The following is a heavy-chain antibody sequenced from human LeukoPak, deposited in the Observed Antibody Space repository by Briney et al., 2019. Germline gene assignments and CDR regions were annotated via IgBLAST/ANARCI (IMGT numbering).Heavy chain of an antibody. J-gene: IGHJ4*02. CDR2: IKQDGSEK. V-gene: IGHV3-7*01. Sequence: GGSLRLSCAASGFTFSSYWMSWVRQAPGRGLEWVANIKQDGSEKYYVDSVKGRFTISRDNAKNSLYLQMNSLRAEDTAVYYCARDNWNYVNDYWGQGTLVTVSS. CDR3: ARDNWNYVNDY. CDR1: GFTFSSYW. D-gene: IGHD1-7*01.